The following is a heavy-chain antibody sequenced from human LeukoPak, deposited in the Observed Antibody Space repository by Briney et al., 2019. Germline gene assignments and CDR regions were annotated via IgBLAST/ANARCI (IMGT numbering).Heavy chain of an antibody. CDR1: GGSISSGGYS. J-gene: IGHJ3*02. CDR2: IYHSGST. Sequence: SQTLSLTCAVSGGSISSGGYSWSWIRQPPGTGLEWIGYIYHSGSTYYNPSLKSRVTISVDRSKNQFSLKLSSVTAADTAVYYCARVPKDDAFDIWGQGTMVTVSS. CDR3: ARVPKDDAFDI. V-gene: IGHV4-30-2*01.